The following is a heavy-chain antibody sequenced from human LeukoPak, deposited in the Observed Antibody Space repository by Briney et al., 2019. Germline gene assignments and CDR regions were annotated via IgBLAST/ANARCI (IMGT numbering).Heavy chain of an antibody. V-gene: IGHV3-23*01. Sequence: PGGSLRLSCAASGFTFSSYAMSWVRQAPGKGLEWVSAISGSGGSTYYADSVKGRFTISRDNSKNTLYLQMNSLRAEDTAVYFCAKVWGVVVAAPFDYWGQGTLVTVSS. D-gene: IGHD2-15*01. CDR3: AKVWGVVVAAPFDY. CDR1: GFTFSSYA. CDR2: ISGSGGST. J-gene: IGHJ4*02.